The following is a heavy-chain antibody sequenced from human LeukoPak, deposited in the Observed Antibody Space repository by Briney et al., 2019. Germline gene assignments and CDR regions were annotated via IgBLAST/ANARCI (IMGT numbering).Heavy chain of an antibody. V-gene: IGHV5-51*01. CDR1: GYSFTNYW. J-gene: IGHJ4*02. D-gene: IGHD3-22*01. CDR2: IYPGDSDT. CDR3: ARLGRYDNSGYCYAY. Sequence: GESLKISCKGSGYSFTNYWIGWVRQMPGKGLEWMGIIYPGDSDTRYSPSFQGQVTISADKSISTAYLQWSSLKASDTAMYYCARLGRYDNSGYCYAYWGQGIQVTVSS.